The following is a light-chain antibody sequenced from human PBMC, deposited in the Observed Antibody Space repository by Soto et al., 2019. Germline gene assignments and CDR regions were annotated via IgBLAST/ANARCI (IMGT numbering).Light chain of an antibody. V-gene: IGLV2-14*01. Sequence: QSALIQPASVSGSPGQSSTISCTGTGSDVGGYNSVSCYQQHPGKAPKLVIYDVNNRPSGVSNRFSGSKSGNTASLTISGLQTEDEDEYYCCSWKISSTYDFGIGTQLTVL. J-gene: IGLJ1*01. CDR1: GSDVGGYNS. CDR3: CSWKISSTYD. CDR2: DVN.